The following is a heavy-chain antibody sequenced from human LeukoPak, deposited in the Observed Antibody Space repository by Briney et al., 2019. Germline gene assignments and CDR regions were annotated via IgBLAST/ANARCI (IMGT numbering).Heavy chain of an antibody. CDR3: AGGSGLPHFDY. Sequence: SETLSLTCTVSGGSLSSYYWRWLRQPPGKGLEWIGYIYYSGTTNYNPPLTSRVTISVDTSKNQFSLKLTSVTAADTAVYYCAGGSGLPHFDYWGQGTLVTVSS. J-gene: IGHJ4*02. D-gene: IGHD3-10*01. CDR1: GGSLSSYY. CDR2: IYYSGTT. V-gene: IGHV4-59*01.